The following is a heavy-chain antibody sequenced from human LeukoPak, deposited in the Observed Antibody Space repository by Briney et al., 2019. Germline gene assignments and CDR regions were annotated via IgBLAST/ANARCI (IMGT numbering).Heavy chain of an antibody. CDR3: ARTDGSYYDY. Sequence: SETLPLTCAVSAGSISSSNWWSWVRQPPGKGLEWIGEIYHGGSTNYNPSLKSRVSISVDKSKNQFSLKLSSVTAADTAVYYCARTDGSYYDYWGQGTLVTVSS. D-gene: IGHD1-26*01. J-gene: IGHJ4*02. CDR2: IYHGGST. V-gene: IGHV4-4*02. CDR1: AGSISSSNW.